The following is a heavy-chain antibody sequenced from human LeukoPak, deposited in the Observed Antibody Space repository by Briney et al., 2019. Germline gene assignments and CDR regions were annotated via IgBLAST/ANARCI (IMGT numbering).Heavy chain of an antibody. V-gene: IGHV1-18*01. Sequence: GASVTVSSKASGYTFTIYGISWVRQAPGEGLEWMGCINTYNGNTNYAQKLEGRVTMTTDTSTSTAYMDLRSLRSDGTAVYYCARDPSVIVGATIPFFDYWGQGTLVTVSS. J-gene: IGHJ4*02. CDR3: ARDPSVIVGATIPFFDY. CDR1: GYTFTIYG. CDR2: INTYNGNT. D-gene: IGHD1-26*01.